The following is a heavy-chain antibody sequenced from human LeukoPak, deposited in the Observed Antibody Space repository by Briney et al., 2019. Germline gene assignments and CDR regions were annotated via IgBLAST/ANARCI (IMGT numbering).Heavy chain of an antibody. CDR3: ALTRIHYYYMDV. J-gene: IGHJ6*03. D-gene: IGHD1-14*01. CDR2: ISGNGGNT. Sequence: GGSLRLSCAASGFTFSNYDMSWVRQVPGKGLEWVAVISGNGGNTYYADSVKGRFTISRDNSKNTLHLQMNSLRGEDTAVYYCALTRIHYYYMDVWGKGTTVTVSS. CDR1: GFTFSNYD. V-gene: IGHV3-23*01.